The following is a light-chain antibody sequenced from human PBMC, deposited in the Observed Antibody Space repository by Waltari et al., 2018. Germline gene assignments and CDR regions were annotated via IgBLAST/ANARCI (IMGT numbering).Light chain of an antibody. Sequence: QSALTQPASVSGSPGQSITISCTGTSSDVGGYNYVSWYQQHPGNAPKLMIYEVSNRPSGVSNRFSGSKSGNTASLTISGLQAEDEADYYCSSYTSSSTLVFGRGTKLTVL. CDR2: EVS. J-gene: IGLJ2*01. V-gene: IGLV2-14*01. CDR1: SSDVGGYNY. CDR3: SSYTSSSTLV.